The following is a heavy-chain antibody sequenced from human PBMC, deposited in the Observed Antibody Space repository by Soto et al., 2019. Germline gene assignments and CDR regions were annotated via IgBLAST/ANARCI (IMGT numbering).Heavy chain of an antibody. CDR3: ARDPYRSGYSNWFDP. CDR1: GYTFTSYG. D-gene: IGHD5-12*01. CDR2: ISAYNGNT. J-gene: IGHJ5*02. Sequence: GASVKVSCKASGYTFTSYGISWVRQAPGQGLEWMGWISAYNGNTNYAQKLQGRVTMTTDTSTSTAYMELRSLRSDDTAVYYCARDPYRSGYSNWFDPWGQGTLVTVSS. V-gene: IGHV1-18*01.